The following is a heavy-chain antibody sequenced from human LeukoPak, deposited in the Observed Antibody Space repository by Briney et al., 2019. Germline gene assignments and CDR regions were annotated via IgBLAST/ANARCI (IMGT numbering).Heavy chain of an antibody. Sequence: GGSLRLSCAASGFTFSSYAMSWVRQAPGKGLEWVSAISGSGGSTYYADSVKGRFTISSDNSKDTLYLQMNSLRAEDTAVYYCAKPPGVVTGCVWGKGTTVTVSS. V-gene: IGHV3-23*01. J-gene: IGHJ6*04. CDR1: GFTFSSYA. D-gene: IGHD4-23*01. CDR2: ISGSGGST. CDR3: AKPPGVVTGCV.